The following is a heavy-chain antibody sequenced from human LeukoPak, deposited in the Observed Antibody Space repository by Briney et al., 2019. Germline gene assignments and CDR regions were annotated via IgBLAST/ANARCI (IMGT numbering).Heavy chain of an antibody. V-gene: IGHV3-30*03. J-gene: IGHJ4*02. D-gene: IGHD2-15*01. CDR2: ISYDGSDR. CDR1: GFSFKNYG. Sequence: GGSLRLSCAASGFSFKNYGMHWVRQGPGKGLQWVGFISYDGSDRYYADSVKGRFSISRDNSKNTLFLQVNSLRVEDTAMYYCAADANYCRGGSCYAKGPDNWGQGTLVIVSS. CDR3: AADANYCRGGSCYAKGPDN.